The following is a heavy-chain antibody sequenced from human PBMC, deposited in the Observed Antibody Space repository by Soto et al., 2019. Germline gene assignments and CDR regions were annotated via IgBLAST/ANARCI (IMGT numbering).Heavy chain of an antibody. V-gene: IGHV3-33*01. J-gene: IGHJ5*02. CDR2: IWYGGSNK. CDR3: ARDPYGSGMEGFHWFDP. Sequence: GGSLRLSCAASGFTFSSYGMHWVRQAPGKGLEWVAVIWYGGSNKYYADSVKGRFTISRDNSKNTLYLQMNSLRAEDTAVYYCARDPYGSGMEGFHWFDPWGQGTLVTVSS. CDR1: GFTFSSYG. D-gene: IGHD3-10*01.